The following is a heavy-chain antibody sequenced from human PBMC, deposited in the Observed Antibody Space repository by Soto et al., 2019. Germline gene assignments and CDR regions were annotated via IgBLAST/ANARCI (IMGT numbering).Heavy chain of an antibody. Sequence: EVQLVESGGGLVQPGGSLRLSCAASGFTFSSYEMNWVRQAPGKGLEWVSYISSSGSTIYYADSVKGRFTISRDNAKNSLYLQMNSLRAEDTAVYYCARDSCPRALCYYYGMDVWGQGTTVTVSS. J-gene: IGHJ6*02. CDR3: ARDSCPRALCYYYGMDV. CDR2: ISSSGSTI. CDR1: GFTFSSYE. V-gene: IGHV3-48*03.